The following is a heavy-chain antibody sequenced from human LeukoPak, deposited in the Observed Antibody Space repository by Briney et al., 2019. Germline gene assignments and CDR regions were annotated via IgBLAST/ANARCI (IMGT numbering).Heavy chain of an antibody. D-gene: IGHD2-15*01. CDR2: IRSKANSYAT. J-gene: IGHJ4*02. CDR1: GFTFSGSA. CDR3: ARGGVVAGGLDY. Sequence: GGSLRLSCAASGFTFSGSAMHWVRQASGKWLEWVGRIRSKANSYATAYAASVKGRFTISRDDSKNTAYLQMNSLKTEDTAVYYCARGGVVAGGLDYWGQGTRVTVSS. V-gene: IGHV3-73*01.